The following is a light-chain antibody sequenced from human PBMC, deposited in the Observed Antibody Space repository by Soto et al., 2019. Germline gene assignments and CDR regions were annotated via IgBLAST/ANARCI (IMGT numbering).Light chain of an antibody. CDR3: QSYDSSLSGYV. CDR2: ENN. J-gene: IGLJ1*01. CDR1: SSNIGAGYE. Sequence: SMLTQPPSVSEAPGQRVTISCTGSSSNIGAGYEAHWYQQVPGTAPKLLIYENNNRPSGVPDRFSGSKSGTSASLAITGLQAEDEAEYYCQSYDSSLSGYVFGTGTKLTVL. V-gene: IGLV1-40*01.